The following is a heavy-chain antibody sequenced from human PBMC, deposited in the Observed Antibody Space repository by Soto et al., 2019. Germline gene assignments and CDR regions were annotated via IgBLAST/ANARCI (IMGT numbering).Heavy chain of an antibody. CDR2: IIPMLTVT. CDR3: SIGSWSAETFDV. CDR1: GGTFNTYT. V-gene: IGHV1-69*02. Sequence: QVHLIQSGAEVKKPGSSVKVSCKAAGGTFNTYTLIWVRQAPGHGREWMGRIIPMLTVTNSAQKFQGRLTLTADKSTGTAFIELTSLRSDDTAVYYCSIGSWSAETFDVWGQGTMVTVSS. D-gene: IGHD2-2*01. J-gene: IGHJ3*01.